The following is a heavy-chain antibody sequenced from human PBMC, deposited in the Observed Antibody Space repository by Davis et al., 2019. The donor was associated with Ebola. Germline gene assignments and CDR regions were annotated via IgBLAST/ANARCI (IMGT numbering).Heavy chain of an antibody. J-gene: IGHJ6*02. D-gene: IGHD1-26*01. V-gene: IGHV1-8*02. Sequence: ASVKVSCKASGYTFTGYYMHWVRQAPGQGLEWMGWINPNSGNTGYAQKFQGRVTMTRNTSISTAYMELSSLRSEDTAVYYCASYAGTGAALYGMDVWGQGTTVTVSS. CDR1: GYTFTGYY. CDR3: ASYAGTGAALYGMDV. CDR2: INPNSGNT.